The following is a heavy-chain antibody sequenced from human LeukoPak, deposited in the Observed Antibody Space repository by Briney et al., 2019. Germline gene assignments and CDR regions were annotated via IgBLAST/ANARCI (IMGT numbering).Heavy chain of an antibody. CDR1: GFTFSSYW. J-gene: IGHJ4*02. V-gene: IGHV3-7*01. D-gene: IGHD1-14*01. CDR2: IKQDGSEK. CDR3: ASRPRNFDY. Sequence: PGGSLRLSCAASGFTFSSYWMSCGRQAPGKGLEWVANIKQDGSEKYYVDSVKGRFTISRDNAKNSLYLQMNSRTAEDTPVYYVASRPRNFDYWAKDNLLPVSS.